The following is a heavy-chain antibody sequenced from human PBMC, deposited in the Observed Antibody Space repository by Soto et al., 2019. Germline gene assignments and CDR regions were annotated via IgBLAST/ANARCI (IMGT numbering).Heavy chain of an antibody. Sequence: EVHLVESGGGLVQPGRSLRLSCAASGITFKDYAMHWVRQAPGKGLEWVSGISWNRGNIGYADSVKGRFTISRDNAKTSLYLQMNSLRAEDTALYYCAKLEGAFDIWGQGTMVTVSS. V-gene: IGHV3-9*01. CDR3: AKLEGAFDI. CDR2: ISWNRGNI. CDR1: GITFKDYA. J-gene: IGHJ3*02.